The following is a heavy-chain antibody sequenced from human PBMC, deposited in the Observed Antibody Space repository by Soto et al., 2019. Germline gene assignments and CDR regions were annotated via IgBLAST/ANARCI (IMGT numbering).Heavy chain of an antibody. Sequence: EVQLLESGGGLVQPGGSLRLSCAASGFTFISYAMSWVRQAPGKGLEWVSAISGSGGSTYYADSVKGRFTISRDNSNHTRYMKMNSLRAEDTAVYYCAKQTRLVRGSFDYWGQGTLVTVSS. CDR2: ISGSGGST. CDR3: AKQTRLVRGSFDY. D-gene: IGHD3-10*01. V-gene: IGHV3-23*01. CDR1: GFTFISYA. J-gene: IGHJ4*02.